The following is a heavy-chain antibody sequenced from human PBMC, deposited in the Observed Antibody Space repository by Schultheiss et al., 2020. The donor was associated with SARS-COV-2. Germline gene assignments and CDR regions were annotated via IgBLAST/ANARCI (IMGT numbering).Heavy chain of an antibody. V-gene: IGHV3-23*01. J-gene: IGHJ4*02. CDR2: ISGSGGST. CDR3: VVTAIHFDY. D-gene: IGHD2-21*02. Sequence: GGSLRLSCAASGFTFSSYAMSWVRQAPGKGLEWVSAISGSGGSTYYPGSVKGRFTISRDNAKNSLYLQMNSLRAEDTAVYYCVVTAIHFDYWGQGTLVTVSS. CDR1: GFTFSSYA.